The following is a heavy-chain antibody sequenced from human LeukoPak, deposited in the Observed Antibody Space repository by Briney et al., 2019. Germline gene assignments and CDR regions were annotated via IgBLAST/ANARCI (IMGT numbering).Heavy chain of an antibody. CDR2: ICFSRTT. V-gene: IGHV4-39*01. J-gene: IGHJ4*02. CDR3: GRHFPETGRDEQPLEY. D-gene: IGHD3-10*01. CDR1: GGSISSSDSY. Sequence: SQTLSLTCTVSGGSISSSDSYWAWVRQPPGKGLEWIGSICFSRTTYYNPSLKSRVTMSIDTSKNHFSLKVASVTAADTAVYYCGRHFPETGRDEQPLEYWGQGSLFTVSS.